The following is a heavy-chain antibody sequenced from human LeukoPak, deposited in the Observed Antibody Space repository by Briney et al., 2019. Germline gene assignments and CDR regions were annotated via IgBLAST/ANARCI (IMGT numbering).Heavy chain of an antibody. V-gene: IGHV1-18*01. D-gene: IGHD6-13*01. Sequence: ASVKVSCKASGGTFSSYGISWVRQAPGQGLEWMGWISAYNGNTNYAQKLQGRVTMTTDTSTSTAYMELRSLRSDDTAVYYCARGASSSRGIYYFDYWGQGTLVTVSS. CDR1: GGTFSSYG. CDR2: ISAYNGNT. CDR3: ARGASSSRGIYYFDY. J-gene: IGHJ4*02.